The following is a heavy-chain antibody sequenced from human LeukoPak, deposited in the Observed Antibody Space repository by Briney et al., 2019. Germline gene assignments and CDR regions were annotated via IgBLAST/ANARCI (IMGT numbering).Heavy chain of an antibody. CDR1: GFTFSSYT. D-gene: IGHD1-1*01. V-gene: IGHV3-30*04. Sequence: GGSLRLSCAASGFTFSSYTMHRVRQAPGKGLEWVAGISDDGCTQYYADSLKGRFTISRDNSKNTLYLQMNSLRAEDTAIYYGASIPTTHHPWGQGTLVTVSS. J-gene: IGHJ5*02. CDR3: ASIPTTHHP. CDR2: ISDDGCTQ.